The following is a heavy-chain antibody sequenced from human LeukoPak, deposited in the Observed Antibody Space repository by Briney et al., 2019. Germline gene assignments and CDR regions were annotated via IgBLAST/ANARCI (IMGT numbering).Heavy chain of an antibody. V-gene: IGHV3-21*01. D-gene: IGHD1-26*01. J-gene: IGHJ5*02. CDR3: ARDSYPELRGAGFDP. Sequence: GGSLRLSCAASGFTFSSYSMNWVRQAPGKGLEWVSSISSSSSYIYYADSVKGRFTISRDNAKNSLYLQMNSLRAENTAVYYCARDSYPELRGAGFDPWGQGTLVTVSS. CDR2: ISSSSSYI. CDR1: GFTFSSYS.